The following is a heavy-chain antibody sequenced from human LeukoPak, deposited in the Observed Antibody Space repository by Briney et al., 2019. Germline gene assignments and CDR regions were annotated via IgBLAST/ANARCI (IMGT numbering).Heavy chain of an antibody. CDR2: INHSGST. J-gene: IGHJ5*02. CDR3: ARGLRMQYQLLFWFDP. Sequence: SETLSLTCAVYGGSFSGYYWSWIRQPPGKGLEWIGEINHSGSTNYNPSLKSRVTISVDTSKNQFSLKLSSVTAADTAVYYCARGLRMQYQLLFWFDPWGQGTLVTVSP. D-gene: IGHD2-2*01. CDR1: GGSFSGYY. V-gene: IGHV4-34*01.